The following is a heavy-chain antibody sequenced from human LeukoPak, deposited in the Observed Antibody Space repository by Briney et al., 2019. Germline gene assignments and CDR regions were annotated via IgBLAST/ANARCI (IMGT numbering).Heavy chain of an antibody. J-gene: IGHJ5*02. CDR3: ARDCSSTSCYRGGFDP. CDR2: IKQDGSEN. V-gene: IGHV3-7*01. CDR1: GFTLSSYW. Sequence: HSGGSLTLSCAASGFTLSSYWMSWVRQAPGKGMEWVASIKQDGSENYYVDSVKGRFTISRDNAKNSLYLQMNSLRAEDTAVYYCARDCSSTSCYRGGFDPWGQGTLVTVSS. D-gene: IGHD2-2*02.